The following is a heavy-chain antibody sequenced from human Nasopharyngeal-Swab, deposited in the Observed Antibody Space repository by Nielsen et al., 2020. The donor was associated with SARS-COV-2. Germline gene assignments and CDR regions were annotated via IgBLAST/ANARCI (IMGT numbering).Heavy chain of an antibody. CDR2: IWYDGSNK. CDR3: ARDLSEYSSGWSEYFQH. Sequence: GGSLRLSCAASGFTFSSYGMHWVRQAPGKGLEWVAVIWYDGSNKYYADSVKGRFTISRDNAKNSLYLQMNSLRDEDTAVYYCARDLSEYSSGWSEYFQHWGQGTLVTVSS. J-gene: IGHJ1*01. CDR1: GFTFSSYG. D-gene: IGHD6-19*01. V-gene: IGHV3-33*01.